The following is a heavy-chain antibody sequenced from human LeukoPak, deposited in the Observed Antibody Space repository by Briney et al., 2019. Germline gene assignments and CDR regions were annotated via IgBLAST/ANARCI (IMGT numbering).Heavy chain of an antibody. CDR1: GFTFSSFP. CDR2: ITGSGGST. D-gene: IGHD2-8*01. Sequence: GGSLRLSCAASGFTFSSFPMTWVRLAPGKGLEWVSTITGSGGSTYYAESVKGRFTISRDNSKNTLYLQMNSLRGEDKALYFCAKDLAGCSDSWGQGTLVTVSS. J-gene: IGHJ4*02. CDR3: AKDLAGCSDS. V-gene: IGHV3-23*01.